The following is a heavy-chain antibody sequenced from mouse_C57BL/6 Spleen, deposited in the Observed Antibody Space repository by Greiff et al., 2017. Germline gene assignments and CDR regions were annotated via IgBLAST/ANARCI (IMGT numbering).Heavy chain of an antibody. J-gene: IGHJ1*03. Sequence: ESGPGLVKPSQSLSLTCSVTGYSITSGYYWNWIRQFPGNKLEWMGYISYDGSNNYNPSLKNRISITRDTSKNQFFLKLNSVTTEDTATYYCAVAFYWYFDVWGTGTTVTVSS. V-gene: IGHV3-6*01. CDR3: AVAFYWYFDV. CDR1: GYSITSGYY. CDR2: ISYDGSN. D-gene: IGHD1-1*01.